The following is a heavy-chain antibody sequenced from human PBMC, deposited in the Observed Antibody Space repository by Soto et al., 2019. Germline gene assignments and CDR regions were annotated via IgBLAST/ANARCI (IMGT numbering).Heavy chain of an antibody. Sequence: QVQLVESGGGVVQPGRSLRLSCAASGFTFSSYGMHWVRQAPGKGLEWVAVIWYDGNNKYYADSVKGRFTISRDNSKNTLYLQMNSLRAEDTAVYYCARTYGDYYFDYWGQGTLVTVSS. CDR3: ARTYGDYYFDY. CDR1: GFTFSSYG. CDR2: IWYDGNNK. J-gene: IGHJ4*02. D-gene: IGHD4-17*01. V-gene: IGHV3-33*01.